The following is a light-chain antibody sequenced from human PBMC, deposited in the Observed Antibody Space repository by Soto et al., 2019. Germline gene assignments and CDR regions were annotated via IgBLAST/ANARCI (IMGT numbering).Light chain of an antibody. CDR2: GAS. CDR1: QSVSSSY. V-gene: IGKV3D-20*02. Sequence: EIVLTQSPGTLSLSPGERATLSCRASQSVSSSYLAWYQQKPGQAPRLLIYGASSRATGIPARFSGSGSGTDFSLTISSLEPEDFAVYYCQQRSTWPLTFGGGTKWIS. CDR3: QQRSTWPLT. J-gene: IGKJ4*01.